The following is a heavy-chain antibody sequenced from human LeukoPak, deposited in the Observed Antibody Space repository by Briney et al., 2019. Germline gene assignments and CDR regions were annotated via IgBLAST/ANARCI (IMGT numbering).Heavy chain of an antibody. V-gene: IGHV1-18*01. CDR3: ARGDYGGGFDY. CDR2: ISSNNGVT. D-gene: IGHD4-17*01. J-gene: IGHJ4*02. Sequence: ASVKVSCKASGYTFTSYGITWVRQAPGQGLEWMGWISSNNGVTKYAQKVQGRVTVTTDTSTSTAYMELRSLSLDDTAVYYCARGDYGGGFDYWGQGTLVTDSS. CDR1: GYTFTSYG.